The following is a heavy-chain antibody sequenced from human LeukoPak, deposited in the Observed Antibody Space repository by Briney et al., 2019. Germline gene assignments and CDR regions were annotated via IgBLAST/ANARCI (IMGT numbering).Heavy chain of an antibody. D-gene: IGHD5-24*01. J-gene: IGHJ6*03. CDR2: IYYSGST. CDR3: ARGESRPPSYYYYYMDV. V-gene: IGHV4-59*01. Sequence: SSETLSLTCTDSGVSIRSYYWNWIRQPPRKGLGWIAYIYYSGSTNYNPSLKNRRTTTAETSKNQSFAKLNYGTAADTPDFYFARGESRPPSYYYYYMDVWGKGTTVTVSS. CDR1: GVSIRSYY.